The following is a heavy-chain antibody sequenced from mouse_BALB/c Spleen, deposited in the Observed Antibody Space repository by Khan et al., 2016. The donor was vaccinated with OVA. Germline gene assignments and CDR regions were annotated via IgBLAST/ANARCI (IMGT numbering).Heavy chain of an antibody. D-gene: IGHD1-2*01. CDR2: IDPANGKT. J-gene: IGHJ4*01. CDR3: AASLLLYAMHD. V-gene: IGHV14-3*02. Sequence: VRLQQSGAELVKPGASVKLSCTASGFNIKDTYIHWVNQRPEQGLEWIGRIDPANGKTIYDPKFSGKAPIAADTSSNTAYLHLSSLTSEDTVVYYVAASLLLYAMHDWGQGSSVTVSS. CDR1: GFNIKDTY.